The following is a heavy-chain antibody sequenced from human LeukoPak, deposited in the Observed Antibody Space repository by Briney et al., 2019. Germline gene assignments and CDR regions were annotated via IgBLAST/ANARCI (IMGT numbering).Heavy chain of an antibody. V-gene: IGHV4-34*01. Sequence: PSETLSLTCAVYGGSFSGYYWRWIRQPPGKGLEWVGEINHSGSTNYNPSLKSRVTISVDTSKNQFSLKLSSVTAADTAVYYCARGLSLITGTTAVVATKGSLDYWGQGTLVTVSS. J-gene: IGHJ4*02. CDR1: GGSFSGYY. CDR3: ARGLSLITGTTAVVATKGSLDY. D-gene: IGHD1-7*01. CDR2: INHSGST.